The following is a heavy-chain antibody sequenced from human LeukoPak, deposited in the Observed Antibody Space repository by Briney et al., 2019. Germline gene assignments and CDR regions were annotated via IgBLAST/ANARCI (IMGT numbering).Heavy chain of an antibody. V-gene: IGHV1-69*06. Sequence: SVKVSCKASVGTFSSYAISWVRQAPGQGLEWMGRIIPIFGTANYAQKFQGRVTITADKSTSTAYMELSSLRSEDTAVYYCARNLGYGGNPYFDYWGQGTLVTVSS. CDR3: ARNLGYGGNPYFDY. D-gene: IGHD4-23*01. CDR1: VGTFSSYA. CDR2: IIPIFGTA. J-gene: IGHJ4*02.